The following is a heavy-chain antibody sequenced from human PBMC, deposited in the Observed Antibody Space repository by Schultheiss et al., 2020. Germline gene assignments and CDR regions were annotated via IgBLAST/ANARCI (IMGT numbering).Heavy chain of an antibody. V-gene: IGHV4-34*01. CDR2: IYYSGST. D-gene: IGHD5-12*01. CDR1: GGSFSGYY. CDR3: ATDLFIVATIKSDY. J-gene: IGHJ4*02. Sequence: SETLSLTCAVYGGSFSGYYWSWIRQPPGKGLEWIGSIYYSGSTYYNPSLKSRVTISVDTSKNQFSLKLSSVTAADTAVYYCATDLFIVATIKSDYWGQGTLVTVSS.